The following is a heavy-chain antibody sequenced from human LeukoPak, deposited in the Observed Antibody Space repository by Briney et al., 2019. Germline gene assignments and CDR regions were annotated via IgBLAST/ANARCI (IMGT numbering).Heavy chain of an antibody. CDR3: AKEEFDSSGIFDY. V-gene: IGHV3-30*02. D-gene: IGHD3-22*01. CDR1: GFTFSSYG. CDR2: IRYDGSNK. Sequence: GGSLRLSCAASGFTFSSYGMHWVRQAPGKGLEWVAFIRYDGSNKYYADSVKGRFTISRDNSKNTLYLQMNSLRAEDTAVYYCAKEEFDSSGIFDYWGQGTLVTVSS. J-gene: IGHJ4*02.